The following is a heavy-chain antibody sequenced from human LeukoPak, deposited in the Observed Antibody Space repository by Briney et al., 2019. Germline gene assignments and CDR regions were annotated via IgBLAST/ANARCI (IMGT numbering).Heavy chain of an antibody. D-gene: IGHD6-19*01. J-gene: IGHJ4*02. CDR1: GYTFTSYG. Sequence: ASVKVSCKASGYTFTSYGISWVRQAPGQGLEWMGWISAYNGNTNYAQKLQGRVTMTTDTSTSTAYMELRSLRSDDTAVYYCARDPQTGIIAVAGTVRRDYWGQGTLVTVS. CDR3: ARDPQTGIIAVAGTVRRDY. CDR2: ISAYNGNT. V-gene: IGHV1-18*01.